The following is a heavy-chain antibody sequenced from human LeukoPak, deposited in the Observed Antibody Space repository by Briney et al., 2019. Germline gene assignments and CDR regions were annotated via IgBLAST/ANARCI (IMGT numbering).Heavy chain of an antibody. CDR2: IVYSGST. J-gene: IGHJ6*03. CDR1: GGSFDGYY. CDR3: ARGPVVATGYYYYYYMDV. Sequence: SETLSLTCAVFGGSFDGYYWTWIRQSPEKGLEWIGEIVYSGSTNYNPSLKSRVIISADTSKVQFSLTLSSVTATDTAVYYCARGPVVATGYYYYYYMDVWGKGTTVTISS. V-gene: IGHV4-34*01. D-gene: IGHD5-12*01.